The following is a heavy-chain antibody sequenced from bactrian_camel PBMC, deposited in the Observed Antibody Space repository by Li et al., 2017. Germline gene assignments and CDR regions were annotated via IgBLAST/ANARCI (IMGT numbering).Heavy chain of an antibody. CDR3: ATGWGCTERAGIDY. D-gene: IGHD6*01. CDR1: GLTYVSNC. Sequence: HVQLVESGGGLVQPGGSLRLSCVVSGLTYVSNCVAWFRQAYGKKREGIAALDSGGSTAYKESVKGRFTISKDNAKNTLYLQMNSLKPEDSAMYYCATGWGCTERAGIDYWGQGTQVTVS. CDR2: LDSGGST. V-gene: IGHV3S53*01. J-gene: IGHJ4*01.